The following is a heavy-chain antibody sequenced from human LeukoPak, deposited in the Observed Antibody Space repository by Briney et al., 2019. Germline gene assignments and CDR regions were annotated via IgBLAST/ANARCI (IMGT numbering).Heavy chain of an antibody. Sequence: SQTLSLTCTVSVGSIRSGDNYWSWIRQPPGKGLEWIGYIYYSGSTYYNPSLKSRLTISVDTSKNQFSLKLTSVTAADTAVYFCARARRSSGYYHFDYWGQGTLVTVSS. D-gene: IGHD3-22*01. J-gene: IGHJ4*02. CDR3: ARARRSSGYYHFDY. CDR2: IYYSGST. V-gene: IGHV4-30-4*01. CDR1: VGSIRSGDNY.